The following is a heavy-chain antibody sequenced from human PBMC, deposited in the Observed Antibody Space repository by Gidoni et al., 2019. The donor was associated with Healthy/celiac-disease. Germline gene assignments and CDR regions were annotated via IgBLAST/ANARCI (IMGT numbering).Heavy chain of an antibody. V-gene: IGHV4-61*02. J-gene: IGHJ3*02. CDR1: GGSISSGSYY. D-gene: IGHD6-13*01. CDR2: IYTSGST. CDR3: ARVEGAAAYDAFDI. Sequence: QVQLQESGPGLVKPSQTLSLTCTVSGGSISSGSYYWSWIRQPAGKGLEWIGRIYTSGSTNYNPSLKSRVTISVDTSKNQFSLKLSSVTAADTAVYYCARVEGAAAYDAFDIWGQGTMVTVSS.